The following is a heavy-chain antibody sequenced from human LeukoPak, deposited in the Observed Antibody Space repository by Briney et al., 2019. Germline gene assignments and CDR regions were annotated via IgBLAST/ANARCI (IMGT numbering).Heavy chain of an antibody. J-gene: IGHJ3*02. CDR1: GGSVNSKNW. CDR3: ARHCCSGPAKRVFDI. Sequence: SETLSLTCTASGGSVNSKNWWNWVRQPPEKGLEWIGDINHAGTTDYNPSLRSRVTISVDTSNNQFSLRLGSVTAADTAVYHCARHCCSGPAKRVFDIWGQGTMVTVSS. D-gene: IGHD2-15*01. V-gene: IGHV4-4*02. CDR2: INHAGTT.